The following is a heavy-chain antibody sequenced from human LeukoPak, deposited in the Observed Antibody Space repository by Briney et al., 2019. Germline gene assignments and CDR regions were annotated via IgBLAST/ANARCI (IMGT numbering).Heavy chain of an antibody. V-gene: IGHV3-23*01. CDR1: GFMFSGYA. Sequence: GESLKISCAAAGFMFSGYAMKWVRQAPGKGLEWVSTISFSGVRTYYADSVEGGFTISRDDSKNTVYLQMSGPRAEDTAVYYCARVTEYCSGGSCYTGDHWGQGTLVTVSS. CDR2: ISFSGVRT. CDR3: ARVTEYCSGGSCYTGDH. D-gene: IGHD2-15*01. J-gene: IGHJ4*02.